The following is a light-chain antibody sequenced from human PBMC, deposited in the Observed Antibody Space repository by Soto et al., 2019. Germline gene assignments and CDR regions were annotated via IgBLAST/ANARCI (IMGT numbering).Light chain of an antibody. Sequence: IVLPQSPGPLSFSPGERSSLYCRASQSVSSGYLAWYQQKPGQAPRLLIYDASTRATGVPARFSGSGSGTDFTLTISSLQSEDFAVYYCQHYNYWPYTFGQGTKVDIK. CDR1: QSVSSGY. CDR3: QHYNYWPYT. J-gene: IGKJ2*01. V-gene: IGKV3D-7*01. CDR2: DAS.